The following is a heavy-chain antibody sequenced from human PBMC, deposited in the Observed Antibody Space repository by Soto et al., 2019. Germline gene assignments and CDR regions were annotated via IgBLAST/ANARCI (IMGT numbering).Heavy chain of an antibody. V-gene: IGHV1-69*01. CDR1: GGTFSSYA. CDR3: ARDSGYRYASGHYGMDV. Sequence: QVQLVQSGAEVKKPGSSVKVSCKASGGTFSSYAISWVRQAPGEGLEWMGGIIPIFGKANYAQKFQGRVTITADESTSTAYTELSSLRSEDTAVYYCARDSGYRYASGHYGMDVWGQGTTVTVSS. CDR2: IIPIFGKA. J-gene: IGHJ6*02. D-gene: IGHD5-18*01.